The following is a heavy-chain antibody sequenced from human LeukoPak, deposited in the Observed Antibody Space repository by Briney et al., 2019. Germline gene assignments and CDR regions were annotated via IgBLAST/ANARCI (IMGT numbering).Heavy chain of an antibody. Sequence: ASVKVSCKASGYTFTSYDINWVRQATGQGLEWMGWMNPNSGNTGYAQKFRGRVIMTRNISISTAYMELSSLGSDDTAIYYCACNAGRAVYYSYYHPMDVWGQGTTVTISS. V-gene: IGHV1-8*01. D-gene: IGHD1-14*01. J-gene: IGHJ6*02. CDR1: GYTFTSYD. CDR2: MNPNSGNT. CDR3: ACNAGRAVYYSYYHPMDV.